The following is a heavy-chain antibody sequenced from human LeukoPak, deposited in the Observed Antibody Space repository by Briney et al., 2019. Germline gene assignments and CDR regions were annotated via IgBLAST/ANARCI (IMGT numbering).Heavy chain of an antibody. V-gene: IGHV1-69*04. D-gene: IGHD4-17*01. CDR2: IIPILGIA. CDR3: ARRTTVTTSSTINDY. J-gene: IGHJ4*02. CDR1: GGTFSSYA. Sequence: EASVKVSCEASGGTFSSYAISWVRQAPGQGLEWMGRIIPILGIANYAQKSQGRVTITADKSTSTAYMELSSLRSEDTAVYYCARRTTVTTSSTINDYWGQGTLVTVSS.